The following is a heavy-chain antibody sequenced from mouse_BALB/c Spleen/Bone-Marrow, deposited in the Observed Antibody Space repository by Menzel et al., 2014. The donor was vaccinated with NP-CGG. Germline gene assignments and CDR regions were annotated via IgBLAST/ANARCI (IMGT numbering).Heavy chain of an antibody. Sequence: EVQGVESGGGLVQPGGSLKLSCAASGFDFSRYWMSWVRQVPGKGLEWIGEINPDSSTINYTPSLKDKFIISRDNAKNTLYLQMSKVRSEDTALYYCARLGYFGSYAYWGQGTLVTVSA. CDR1: GFDFSRYW. V-gene: IGHV4-1*02. D-gene: IGHD1-1*01. J-gene: IGHJ3*01. CDR3: ARLGYFGSYAY. CDR2: INPDSSTI.